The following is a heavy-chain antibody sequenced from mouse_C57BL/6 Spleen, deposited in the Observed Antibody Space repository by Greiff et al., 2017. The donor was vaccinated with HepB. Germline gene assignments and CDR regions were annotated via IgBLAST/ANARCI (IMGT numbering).Heavy chain of an antibody. CDR2: ISYSGST. CDR1: GYSITSGYD. D-gene: IGHD1-1*01. J-gene: IGHJ3*01. V-gene: IGHV3-1*01. CDR3: ARTGYYGSSPWFAY. Sequence: EVQRVESGPGMVKPSQSLSLTCTVTGYSITSGYDWHWIRHFPGNQLEWMGYISYSGSTNYNPSLKSRISITHDTSKNHFFLKLNSVTTEDTATYYCARTGYYGSSPWFAYWGQGTLVTVSA.